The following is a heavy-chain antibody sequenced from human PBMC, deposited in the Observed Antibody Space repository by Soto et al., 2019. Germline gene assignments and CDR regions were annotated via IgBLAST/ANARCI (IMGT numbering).Heavy chain of an antibody. J-gene: IGHJ6*02. CDR3: ASPSIAAAGKVYYYYGMDV. D-gene: IGHD6-13*01. Sequence: ASVKVSCKASGYTFTSYGISWVRQAPGQGLEWMGWISAYNGNTNYAQRLQGRVTMTTDTSTSTAYMELRSLRSDDTAVYYCASPSIAAAGKVYYYYGMDVWGQGTTVTVSS. V-gene: IGHV1-18*01. CDR1: GYTFTSYG. CDR2: ISAYNGNT.